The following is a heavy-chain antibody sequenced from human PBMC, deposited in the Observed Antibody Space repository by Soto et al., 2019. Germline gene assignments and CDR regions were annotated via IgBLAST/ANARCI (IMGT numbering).Heavy chain of an antibody. CDR3: AGYYFPGGVRYTIFDS. J-gene: IGHJ4*02. V-gene: IGHV3-64*01. D-gene: IGHD2-8*02. Sequence: PGGSLRLSCAASGFTFSTYPMHWVRQGPXTGLEYVAGISGNGGSTHYANSVKGRFTISRDNSKSTLYLQMGSLRAEDMAVYYCAGYYFPGGVRYTIFDSSGQGTLVTVSS. CDR2: ISGNGGST. CDR1: GFTFSTYP.